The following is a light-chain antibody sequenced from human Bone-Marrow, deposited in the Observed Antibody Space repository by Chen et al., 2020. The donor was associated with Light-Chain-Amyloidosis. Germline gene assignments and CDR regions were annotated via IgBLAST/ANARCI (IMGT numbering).Light chain of an antibody. V-gene: IGLV2-14*01. J-gene: IGLJ1*01. Sequence: QSALTQPASVSGSPGQSIPISCTGTSGDVGTYNYVSWYQQHPGKAPKVMIYAVSNRPSGVSNRFSGSKSGNTASLTISGLQDEDEADYYCSSFTSSSSYVFGPGTKVTVL. CDR2: AVS. CDR3: SSFTSSSSYV. CDR1: SGDVGTYNY.